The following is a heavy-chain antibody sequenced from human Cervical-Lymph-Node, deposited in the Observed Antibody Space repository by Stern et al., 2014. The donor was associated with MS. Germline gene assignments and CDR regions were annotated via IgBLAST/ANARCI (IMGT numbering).Heavy chain of an antibody. CDR3: AKDDSWELPDYYYGMDV. Sequence: LVESGGGVVQPGRSLRLSCAASGFTFSSYGMHWVRQAPGKGLEWVAVISYDGSNKYYADSVKGRFTISRDNSKNTLYLQMNSLRAEDTAVYYCAKDDSWELPDYYYGMDVWGQGTTVTVSS. CDR2: ISYDGSNK. CDR1: GFTFSSYG. J-gene: IGHJ6*02. V-gene: IGHV3-30*18. D-gene: IGHD1-26*01.